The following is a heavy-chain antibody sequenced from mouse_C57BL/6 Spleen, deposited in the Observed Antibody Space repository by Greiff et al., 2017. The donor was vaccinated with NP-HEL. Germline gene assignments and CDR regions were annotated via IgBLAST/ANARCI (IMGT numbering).Heavy chain of an antibody. CDR1: GYTFTDYY. V-gene: IGHV1-19*01. D-gene: IGHD2-10*02. CDR2: INPYNGGT. Sequence: VQLQQSGPVLVKPGASVKMSCKASGYTFTDYYMNWVKQSHGKSLEWIGVINPYNGGTSYNQKFKGKATLTVDKSSSTAYMELNSLTSEDSAVYYCASSYGYFDYWGQGTTLTVSS. CDR3: ASSYGYFDY. J-gene: IGHJ2*01.